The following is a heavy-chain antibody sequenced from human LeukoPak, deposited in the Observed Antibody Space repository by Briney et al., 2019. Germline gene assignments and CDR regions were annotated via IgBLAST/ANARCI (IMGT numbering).Heavy chain of an antibody. J-gene: IGHJ4*02. CDR3: ARHGLRYFDWSMYFDY. Sequence: SETLSLTCAVYGGSFSGYYWSWIRQPPGKGLEWIGEINHSGSTNYNPSLKSRVTISVDTSKNQFSLKLSSVTAADTAVYYCARHGLRYFDWSMYFDYWDQGTLVTVSS. CDR1: GGSFSGYY. D-gene: IGHD3-9*01. V-gene: IGHV4-34*01. CDR2: INHSGST.